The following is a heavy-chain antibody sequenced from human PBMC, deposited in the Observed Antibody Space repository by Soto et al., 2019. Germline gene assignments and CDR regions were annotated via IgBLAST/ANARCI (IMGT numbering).Heavy chain of an antibody. Sequence: ASVKVSCKASGYTFTSYGISWVRRAPGQGLEWMGWISAYNGNTNYAQKLQGRVTMTTDTSTSTAYMELRSLRSDDTAVYYCARGFLFRRSETTVTAPFDYWGQGTLVTVSS. CDR1: GYTFTSYG. CDR2: ISAYNGNT. V-gene: IGHV1-18*01. J-gene: IGHJ4*02. CDR3: ARGFLFRRSETTVTAPFDY. D-gene: IGHD4-17*01.